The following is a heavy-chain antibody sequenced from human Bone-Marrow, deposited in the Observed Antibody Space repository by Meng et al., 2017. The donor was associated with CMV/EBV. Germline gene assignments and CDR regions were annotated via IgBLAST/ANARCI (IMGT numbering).Heavy chain of an antibody. D-gene: IGHD3-3*01. Sequence: SEPLSLTCTASGGSISSSSYYWGWIRQPPGKGLEWIGSIYYSGSTYYNPSLKSRVTISVDTPKNQFSLKLSSVTAADTAVYYCAREAPYYDFWSGYPRDAFDIWGQGTMVTVSS. V-gene: IGHV4-39*07. CDR1: GGSISSSSYY. J-gene: IGHJ3*02. CDR3: AREAPYYDFWSGYPRDAFDI. CDR2: IYYSGST.